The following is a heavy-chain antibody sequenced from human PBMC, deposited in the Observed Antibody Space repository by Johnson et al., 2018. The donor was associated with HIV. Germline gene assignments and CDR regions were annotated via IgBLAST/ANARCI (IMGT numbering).Heavy chain of an antibody. CDR3: ANTQIVVVPTAMDPFDI. V-gene: IGHV3-33*06. D-gene: IGHD2-2*01. CDR1: GFTFSSYG. CDR2: IWYDGNNK. Sequence: QVQVVESGGGVVQPGRSLRLSCAASGFTFSSYGMHWVRQAPGKGLEWVAVIWYDGNNKYYADSVKGRFTISRDNSKNTLYLQMNSLRAEDTAVYYCANTQIVVVPTAMDPFDIWGQGTMVIVSS. J-gene: IGHJ3*02.